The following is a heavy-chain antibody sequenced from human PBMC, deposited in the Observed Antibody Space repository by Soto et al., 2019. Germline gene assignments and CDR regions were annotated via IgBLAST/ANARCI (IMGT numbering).Heavy chain of an antibody. CDR3: TTDPGHCSSTSCYYYYGMDV. CDR2: IKSKTDGGTT. Sequence: PGGSLRLSCAASGFTFSNAWMSWVRQAPGKGLEWVGHIKSKTDGGTTDYAAPVKGRFTISRDDSKNTLYLQMNSLKTEDTAVYYCTTDPGHCSSTSCYYYYGMDVWGQGTTVTVSS. V-gene: IGHV3-15*01. D-gene: IGHD2-2*01. CDR1: GFTFSNAW. J-gene: IGHJ6*02.